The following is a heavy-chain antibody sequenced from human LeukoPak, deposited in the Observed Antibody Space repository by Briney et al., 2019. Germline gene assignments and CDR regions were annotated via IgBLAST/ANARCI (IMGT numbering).Heavy chain of an antibody. CDR1: GYSISSGYY. CDR3: ARAITSWGITGHFDY. V-gene: IGHV4-38-2*02. Sequence: SETLSLTCTVSGYSISSGYYWGWIRQPPGKGLEWIGSIYHSGSTYYNPSLKSRVTISVDTSKNQFSLKLSSVTAADTAVYYCARAITSWGITGHFDYWGQGTLVTVSS. CDR2: IYHSGST. D-gene: IGHD1-20*01. J-gene: IGHJ4*02.